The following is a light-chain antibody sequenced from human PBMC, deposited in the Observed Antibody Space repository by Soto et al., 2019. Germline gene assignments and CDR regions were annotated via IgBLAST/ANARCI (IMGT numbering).Light chain of an antibody. CDR2: SSN. Sequence: QSALTQPHSASGTPRQRVTISCSGNSSHIGSNSVHWFQQVPGTAPKPLIYSSNQRPSGVPERFSGSKSGTSASLAISGLQSEDEADYYCAAWDDSPNGHIFGTGTKVTVL. CDR1: SSHIGSNS. V-gene: IGLV1-44*01. J-gene: IGLJ1*01. CDR3: AAWDDSPNGHI.